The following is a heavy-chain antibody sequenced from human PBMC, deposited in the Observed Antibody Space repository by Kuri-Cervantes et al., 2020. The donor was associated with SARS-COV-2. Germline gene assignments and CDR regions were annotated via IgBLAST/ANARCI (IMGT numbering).Heavy chain of an antibody. D-gene: IGHD3-22*01. CDR1: GFTFSSYA. CDR2: IYSGGSST. Sequence: GESLKISCAASGFTFSSYAMSWVRPAPGKGLEWVSVIYSGGSSTYYADSVKGRFTISGDNSKNTLYLQMNSLRAEDTAVYYCAKDQDYYDSSGQFDYWGQGTLVTVSS. V-gene: IGHV3-23*03. J-gene: IGHJ4*02. CDR3: AKDQDYYDSSGQFDY.